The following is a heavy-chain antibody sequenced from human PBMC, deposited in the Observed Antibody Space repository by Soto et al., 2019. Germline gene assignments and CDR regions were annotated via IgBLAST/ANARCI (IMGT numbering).Heavy chain of an antibody. D-gene: IGHD3-3*01. CDR2: IRSKGNNYAT. Sequence: EVQLGESGGGGGESGGPVKLSCAASGLLLRGSATHWVREAPGKGLEWVACIRSKGNNYATAYGASLKGRFTISRDDSKNTAYLQMNSLNTEDTAVYYCSRQASDFWSGKPQYYMDVWGKGTTVTVSS. CDR3: SRQASDFWSGKPQYYMDV. V-gene: IGHV3-73*01. J-gene: IGHJ6*03. CDR1: GLLLRGSA.